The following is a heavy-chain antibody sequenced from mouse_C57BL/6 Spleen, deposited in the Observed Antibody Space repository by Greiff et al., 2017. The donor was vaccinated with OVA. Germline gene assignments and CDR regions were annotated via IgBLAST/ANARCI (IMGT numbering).Heavy chain of an antibody. CDR3: TRVDYDGYYFDY. J-gene: IGHJ2*01. D-gene: IGHD2-4*01. Sequence: EVQLQQSGTVLARPGASVKMSCKTSGYTFTSYWMHWVKQRPGQGLEWIGAIYPGNSDTSYNQKFKGKAKLTAVTSASTAYMELSRLTNEDSAVYYCTRVDYDGYYFDYWGQGTTLTVSS. CDR2: IYPGNSDT. V-gene: IGHV1-5*01. CDR1: GYTFTSYW.